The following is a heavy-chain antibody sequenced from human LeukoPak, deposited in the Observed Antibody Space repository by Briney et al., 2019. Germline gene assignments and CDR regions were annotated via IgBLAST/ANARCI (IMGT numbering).Heavy chain of an antibody. CDR3: AGDRRTSGWYAS. D-gene: IGHD6-19*01. Sequence: GGSLRLSWVLAGFTVSSTYISWFRQTPGKGLEWVSVIFTTGTTYYADSVKGRFTLSSDNFENTVHLQMSSLTAEDTAVYYCAGDRRTSGWYASWGQGTLVAVSS. CDR2: IFTTGTT. J-gene: IGHJ5*02. CDR1: GFTVSSTY. V-gene: IGHV3-53*01.